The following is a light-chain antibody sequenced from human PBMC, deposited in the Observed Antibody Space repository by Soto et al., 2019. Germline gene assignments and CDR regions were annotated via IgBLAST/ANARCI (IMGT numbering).Light chain of an antibody. CDR1: SSVIGSYSF. J-gene: IGLJ1*01. CDR3: SSYTSGSTLV. CDR2: DVS. Sequence: QSVLTQPASVSGSPGQSITISCIGTSSVIGSYSFVSWFQQHPGKAPKLIIYDVSDRPSGVSNRFSASKSGNTASLTISGLQAEDESDYYCSSYTSGSTLVFGTGTKVTVL. V-gene: IGLV2-14*01.